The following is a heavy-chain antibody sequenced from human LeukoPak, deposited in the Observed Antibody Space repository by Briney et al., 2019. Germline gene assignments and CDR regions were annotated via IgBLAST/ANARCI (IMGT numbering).Heavy chain of an antibody. Sequence: QPGGSLRLSCAASGFTFANYAMSWVRQGPGKGLEWVSTISGSGGSTYYADSVKGRFTISRDNSKNTLFLQMNSLRADHTAVYFCAKDQKSIAATGYDYWGQGTLVTVSS. V-gene: IGHV3-23*01. CDR2: ISGSGGST. D-gene: IGHD6-13*01. CDR1: GFTFANYA. CDR3: AKDQKSIAATGYDY. J-gene: IGHJ4*02.